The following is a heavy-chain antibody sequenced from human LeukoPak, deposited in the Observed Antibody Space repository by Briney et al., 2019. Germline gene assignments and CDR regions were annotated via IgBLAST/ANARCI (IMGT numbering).Heavy chain of an antibody. D-gene: IGHD2-15*01. CDR2: ISAYNGNT. V-gene: IGHV1-18*01. CDR3: ARGYCSGGSCYSVGNFQH. CDR1: GYTFTSYG. J-gene: IGHJ1*01. Sequence: ASVKVSCKASGYTFTSYGISWVRQAPGQGLEWIGWISAYNGNTNYAQKLQGRVTMTTDTSTSTAYMELRSLRSDDTAVYYCARGYCSGGSCYSVGNFQHWGQGTPVTVSS.